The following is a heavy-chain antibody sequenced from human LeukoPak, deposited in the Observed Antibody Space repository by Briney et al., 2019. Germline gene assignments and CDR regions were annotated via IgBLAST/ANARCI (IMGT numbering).Heavy chain of an antibody. V-gene: IGHV1-2*02. D-gene: IGHD3-22*01. CDR1: GFTFTTYF. CDR3: ASVTYSDHSGHDC. Sequence: PWASVKVSCKASGFTFTTYFLRWVRQAPGQGLEWMGWINPKSGDTYYAQKFQGRVTMTRDTSISAAYMELSRLTSDDTAMYYCASVTYSDHSGHDCWGQGTLVTVSS. J-gene: IGHJ4*02. CDR2: INPKSGDT.